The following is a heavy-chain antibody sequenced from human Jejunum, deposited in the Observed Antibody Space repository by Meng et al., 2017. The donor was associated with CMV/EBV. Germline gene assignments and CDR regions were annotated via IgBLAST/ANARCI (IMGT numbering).Heavy chain of an antibody. J-gene: IGHJ4*02. CDR2: ITKSSSNT. CDR3: ARDLWEGFDY. D-gene: IGHD1-26*01. CDR1: GFTFSSYA. V-gene: IGHV3-21*01. Sequence: SCAASGFTFSSYAMSWVRQAPGKGLEWVSSITKSSSNTYDADSVKGRFTISRDNAKNSLYLQMNSLRAEDTAVYYCARDLWEGFDYWGQGTLVTVSS.